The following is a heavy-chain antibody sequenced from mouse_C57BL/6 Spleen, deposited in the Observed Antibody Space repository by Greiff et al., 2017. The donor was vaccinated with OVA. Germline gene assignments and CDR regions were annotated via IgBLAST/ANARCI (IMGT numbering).Heavy chain of an antibody. CDR3: ASAGYYAWFAY. Sequence: DVKLVESGPGLVKPSQSLSLTCSVTGYSITSGYYWNWIRQFPGNKLEWMGYISYDGSNNYNPSLKNRISITRDTSKNQFFLKLNSVTTEDTATYYCASAGYYAWFAYWGQGTLVTVSA. CDR2: ISYDGSN. J-gene: IGHJ3*01. D-gene: IGHD2-3*01. CDR1: GYSITSGYY. V-gene: IGHV3-6*01.